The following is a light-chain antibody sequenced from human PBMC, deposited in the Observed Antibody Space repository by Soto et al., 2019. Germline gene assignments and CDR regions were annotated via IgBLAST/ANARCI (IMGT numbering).Light chain of an antibody. CDR3: QSYDSSLTGYV. CDR1: SSNIGAGYD. CDR2: ADY. Sequence: QSVLTQPPSVSGAPGQRVTISCTGSSSNIGAGYDVHWYQQLPGTAPKVLIYADYNRPSGVPDRFSGSKSDTSASLAITGLEAEDEADYYCQSYDSSLTGYVFGTGTQLTVL. J-gene: IGLJ1*01. V-gene: IGLV1-40*01.